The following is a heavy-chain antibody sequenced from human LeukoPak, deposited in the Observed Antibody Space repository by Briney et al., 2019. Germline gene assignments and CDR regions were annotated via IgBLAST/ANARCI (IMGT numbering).Heavy chain of an antibody. CDR2: ISVSATNT. D-gene: IGHD3-22*01. V-gene: IGHV3-23*01. CDR3: ATITSMRVVLIS. CDR1: GFTFSSFD. Sequence: GGSLRLSCAASGFTFSSFDMTWVRQAPGKGLEWVSTISVSATNTYYADSVKGRFTISRDNSKNTLYLQMNSLRADDTAVYYCATITSMRVVLISWGQGTLVTASS. J-gene: IGHJ1*01.